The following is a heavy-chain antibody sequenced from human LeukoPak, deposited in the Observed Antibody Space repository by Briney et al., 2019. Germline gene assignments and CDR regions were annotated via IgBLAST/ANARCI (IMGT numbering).Heavy chain of an antibody. J-gene: IGHJ5*02. CDR2: IKLDGSEK. CDR3: VQGGRYHYGS. D-gene: IGHD3-9*01. CDR1: EFSFSTYW. V-gene: IGHV3-7*01. Sequence: PGGSLRLSCAASEFSFSTYWMSWVRQAPGKGLEWVANIKLDGSEKYYVDFVKGRFTISRDNARSSLYLQMNSLRAEDTAVYHCVQGGRYHYGSWGQGTLVTVSS.